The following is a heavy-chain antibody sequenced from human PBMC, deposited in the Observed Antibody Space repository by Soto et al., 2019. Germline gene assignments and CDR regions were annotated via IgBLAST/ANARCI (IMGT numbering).Heavy chain of an antibody. CDR2: ISWNSGNI. V-gene: IGHV3-9*01. J-gene: IGHJ3*02. Sequence: EVQLVESGGGLVQPGRSLRLSCVASGFSFGDYGMHWVRQAPGRCPEWVSGISWNSGNIGYAETVKGRFTISRDNAKNSLYLQMNSLRAEDTALYYCVKDGLPSVFGLVHDGSDIWGHGTMVTVSS. CDR3: VKDGLPSVFGLVHDGSDI. D-gene: IGHD3-3*01. CDR1: GFSFGDYG.